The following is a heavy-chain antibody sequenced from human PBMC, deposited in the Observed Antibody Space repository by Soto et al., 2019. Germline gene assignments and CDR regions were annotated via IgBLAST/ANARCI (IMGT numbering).Heavy chain of an antibody. CDR3: ARDPVYRSGSYYREDYYYYYGMDV. V-gene: IGHV3-33*01. Sequence: GGSLRLSCAASGFTFSSCAMRCVRRAPGKGLEGGPVIWYDGRNKYYAESVKGRFTISRHNSKNTLYLQMNSLRAADTAVYYCARDPVYRSGSYYREDYYYYYGMDVWGQGTTVTVSS. J-gene: IGHJ6*02. CDR1: GFTFSSCA. D-gene: IGHD3-10*01. CDR2: IWYDGRNK.